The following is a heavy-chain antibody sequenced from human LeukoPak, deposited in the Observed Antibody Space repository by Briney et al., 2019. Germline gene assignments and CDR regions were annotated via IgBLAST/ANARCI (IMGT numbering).Heavy chain of an antibody. V-gene: IGHV3-53*01. CDR3: ARDATRGGDFDY. D-gene: IGHD3-16*01. CDR1: GFTVSSNY. J-gene: IGHJ4*02. CDR2: TYSNGRT. Sequence: GGSLRLSCAASGFTVSSNYMSWVRQAPGKGLEWVSVTYSNGRTYYADSVKGRFTISRDNARDSLYLQMTSLRVEDTAIYYCARDATRGGDFDYWGQGTLVTVSS.